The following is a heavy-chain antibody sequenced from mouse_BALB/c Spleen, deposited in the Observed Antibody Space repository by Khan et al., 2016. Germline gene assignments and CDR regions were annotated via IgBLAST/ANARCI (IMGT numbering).Heavy chain of an antibody. D-gene: IGHD2-3*01. J-gene: IGHJ4*01. CDR1: GFTFSNYV. CDR3: ARIGDGYHYAMDY. CDR2: MRSGGST. V-gene: IGHV5-6-5*01. Sequence: EVELVESGGGLVKPGGSLKLSCAASGFTFSNYVMSWVRQNPEKRLEWVASMRSGGSTYYPDTVKGRFTISRDYVRNILYLQMSSLRSEDTAMYCCARIGDGYHYAMDYWGQGTSVTVSS.